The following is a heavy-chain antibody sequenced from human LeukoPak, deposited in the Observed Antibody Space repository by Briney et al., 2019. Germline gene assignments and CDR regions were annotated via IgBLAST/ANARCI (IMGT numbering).Heavy chain of an antibody. CDR3: TAMTYYYDSKTSPVGY. V-gene: IGHV3-49*03. Sequence: PGGSLRLSCTASGFPFGDYPMSWFRRAPGRGREGVGFIRGKAYGGTTEYAASVKGRFTISRDDSKSIAYLQMNSLKTEDTAVYYCTAMTYYYDSKTSPVGYWGQGTLVTVSS. CDR2: IRGKAYGGTT. D-gene: IGHD3-22*01. CDR1: GFPFGDYP. J-gene: IGHJ4*02.